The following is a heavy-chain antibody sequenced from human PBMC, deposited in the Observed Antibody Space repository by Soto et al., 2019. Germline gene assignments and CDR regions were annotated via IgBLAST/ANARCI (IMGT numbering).Heavy chain of an antibody. J-gene: IGHJ6*02. D-gene: IGHD3-10*01. CDR1: GYTFTSYG. Sequence: QVQLVQSGAEVKKPGASVKVSCKASGYTFTSYGISWVRQAPGQGLEWMGWISAYNGNTNYAQKLQGRVTMTTDTPTSTAYMELRSLRSDDTAVYYCAILYGSGSLGPPYYYYYGMDVWGQGTTVTVSS. CDR3: AILYGSGSLGPPYYYYYGMDV. CDR2: ISAYNGNT. V-gene: IGHV1-18*01.